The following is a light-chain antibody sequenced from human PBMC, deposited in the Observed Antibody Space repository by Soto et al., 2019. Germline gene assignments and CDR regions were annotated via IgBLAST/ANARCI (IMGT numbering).Light chain of an antibody. Sequence: DIQMTQSPSTLSASVGDRVTITCRASQSITRSLAWYQQKLGKAPKLLIYDASSLQIGVPSRFSGSGSGTDFTLIVRSMQTDHFATYSCQQYNNYPLTFGGGTKVDIK. J-gene: IGKJ4*01. CDR3: QQYNNYPLT. CDR1: QSITRS. CDR2: DAS. V-gene: IGKV1-5*01.